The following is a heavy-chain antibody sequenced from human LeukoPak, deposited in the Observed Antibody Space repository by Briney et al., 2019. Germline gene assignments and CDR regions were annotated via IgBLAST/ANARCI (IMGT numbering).Heavy chain of an antibody. J-gene: IGHJ4*02. CDR1: GGSFSGYY. CDR3: ARDVVGAAGPFNY. D-gene: IGHD6-13*01. V-gene: IGHV4-34*01. Sequence: SETLSLTCAVYGGSFSGYYWSWIRQPPGKGLEWIGEINHSGSTNYNPSLKSRVTISVDTSKNQFSLRLGSVTAADTAVYYCARDVVGAAGPFNYWGQGILVTVSS. CDR2: INHSGST.